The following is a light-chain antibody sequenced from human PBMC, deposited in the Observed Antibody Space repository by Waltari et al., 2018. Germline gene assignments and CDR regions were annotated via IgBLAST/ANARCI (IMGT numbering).Light chain of an antibody. CDR3: SAWDTSLNAWV. J-gene: IGLJ3*02. Sequence: QAGLTQPPSVSQGLRQTATLTCPGNSNNVGNQGAAWLQQHQGHPPKLLSYRNNNRPSGISERFSASRSGNTAFLTITGLQPEDEADYYCSAWDTSLNAWVFGGGTRLTVL. V-gene: IGLV10-54*04. CDR1: SNNVGNQG. CDR2: RNN.